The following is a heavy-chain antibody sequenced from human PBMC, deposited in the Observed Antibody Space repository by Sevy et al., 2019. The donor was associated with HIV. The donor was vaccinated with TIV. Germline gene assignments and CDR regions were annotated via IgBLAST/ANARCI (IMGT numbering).Heavy chain of an antibody. CDR3: ASNSYDSSGHDY. V-gene: IGHV4-59*01. D-gene: IGHD3-22*01. CDR1: GGSISSYY. CDR2: IYYSGST. J-gene: IGHJ4*02. Sequence: SETLSLTCTVSGGSISSYYWSWIRQPPGKGLEWIGYIYYSGSTNYNPSLKSRVTISVDTSKNQFSLKLSSVTAAETAVYYCASNSYDSSGHDYWGQGTLVTVSS.